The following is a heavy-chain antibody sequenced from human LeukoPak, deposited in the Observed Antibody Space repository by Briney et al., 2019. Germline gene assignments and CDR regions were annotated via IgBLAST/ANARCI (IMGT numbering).Heavy chain of an antibody. Sequence: GGSLRLSCAASGFTFSSYGMHWVRQAPGKGLEWVAVISYDGSNKCYADSVKGRFTISRDNSKNTLYLQMNSLRAEDTAVYYCAKPYCSSTSCYDAFDIWGQGTMVTVSS. CDR3: AKPYCSSTSCYDAFDI. CDR2: ISYDGSNK. D-gene: IGHD2-2*01. CDR1: GFTFSSYG. V-gene: IGHV3-30*18. J-gene: IGHJ3*02.